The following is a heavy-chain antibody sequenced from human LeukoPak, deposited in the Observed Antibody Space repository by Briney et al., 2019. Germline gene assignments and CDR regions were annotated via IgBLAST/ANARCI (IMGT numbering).Heavy chain of an antibody. Sequence: SETLSLTCTVSGGSISSGGYYWSWIRQHPGKGLEWIGYIYYSGSTYYNPSLKSRVTISVDTSKNQFSLKLSSVTAADTAVHYCARDSVRDSIQWGQGTLVTVSS. CDR2: IYYSGST. V-gene: IGHV4-31*03. D-gene: IGHD2-2*02. J-gene: IGHJ4*02. CDR1: GGSISSGGYY. CDR3: ARDSVRDSIQ.